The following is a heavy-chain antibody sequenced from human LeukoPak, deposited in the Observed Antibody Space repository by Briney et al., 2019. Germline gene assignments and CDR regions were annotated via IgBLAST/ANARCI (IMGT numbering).Heavy chain of an antibody. CDR3: ASRGRGYSFG. CDR1: GGTFSSYA. D-gene: IGHD5-18*01. V-gene: IGHV1-69*04. CDR2: IIPILGIA. J-gene: IGHJ4*02. Sequence: ASVKVSWKASGGTFSSYAISWVRQAPGQGLEWMGRIIPILGIANYAQKFQGRVTITADKSTSTAYMELSSLRSEDTAVYYCASRGRGYSFGWGQGTLVTVSS.